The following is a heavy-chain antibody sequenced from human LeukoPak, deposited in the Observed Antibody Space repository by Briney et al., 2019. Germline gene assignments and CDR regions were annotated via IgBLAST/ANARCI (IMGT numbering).Heavy chain of an antibody. Sequence: PSETLSLTCTVSGGSISSYYWSWIRQHPGKGLEWIGYIYYSGSTYYNPSLKSRVTISVDTSKNQFSLKLSSVTAADTAVYYCARNFWSGYFVGAFDIWGQGTMVTVSS. V-gene: IGHV4-59*08. J-gene: IGHJ3*02. CDR1: GGSISSYY. CDR2: IYYSGST. CDR3: ARNFWSGYFVGAFDI. D-gene: IGHD3-3*01.